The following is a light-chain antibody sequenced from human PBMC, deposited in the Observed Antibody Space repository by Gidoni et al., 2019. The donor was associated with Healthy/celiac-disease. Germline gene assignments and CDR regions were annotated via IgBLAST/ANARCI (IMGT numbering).Light chain of an antibody. CDR1: QGISSY. J-gene: IGKJ5*01. Sequence: IQLTQSPSSLSASVGNRVTLTCRASQGISSYLAWYQQAPGKAPKLLIYAASTLQSGVPSRFSGSGSGTDFTLTIISLQPEDFATYYCQQHNSYPTFGQGTRLEIK. CDR3: QQHNSYPT. V-gene: IGKV1-9*01. CDR2: AAS.